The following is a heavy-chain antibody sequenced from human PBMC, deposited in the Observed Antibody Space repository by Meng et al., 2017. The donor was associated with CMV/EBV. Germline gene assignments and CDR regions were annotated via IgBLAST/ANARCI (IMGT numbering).Heavy chain of an antibody. V-gene: IGHV1-46*01. CDR3: ARDSGGGVLWY. CDR2: INPSGGST. J-gene: IGHJ4*02. Sequence: KVSCKASGLAFSDYYMHWVRQAPGQGLEWMGIINPSGGSTRYAQKFQGRVTMTRDTSTSTAYMELSSLRSEDTAVYYCARDSGGGVLWYWGQGTLVTVSS. D-gene: IGHD3-16*01. CDR1: GLAFSDYY.